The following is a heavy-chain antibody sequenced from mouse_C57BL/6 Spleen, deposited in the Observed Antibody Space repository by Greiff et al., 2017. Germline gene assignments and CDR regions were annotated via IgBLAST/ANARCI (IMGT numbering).Heavy chain of an antibody. CDR2: IDPETGGT. Sequence: QVQLKQSGAELVRPGASVTLSCKASGYTFTDYEMHWVKQTPVHGLEWIGAIDPETGGTAYNQKFKGKAILTADKSSSTAYMELRSLTSEDSAVYYCTSSITTVVATQIDYWGQGTTLTVSS. V-gene: IGHV1-15*01. CDR1: GYTFTDYE. CDR3: TSSITTVVATQIDY. D-gene: IGHD1-1*01. J-gene: IGHJ2*01.